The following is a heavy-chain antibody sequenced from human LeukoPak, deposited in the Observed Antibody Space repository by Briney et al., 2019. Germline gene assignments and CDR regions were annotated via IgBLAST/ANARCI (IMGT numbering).Heavy chain of an antibody. J-gene: IGHJ4*02. V-gene: IGHV1-18*01. Sequence: GASVKVSCKASGYTFNSYGIVWVRQAPGQGLEWMGWISAYNGDTNYAQKLQGRVSLTTDTSTSTAYMELRSLRSDDTAVYYCARTPLLWFGELLHFDYWGQGTLVTVSS. CDR2: ISAYNGDT. D-gene: IGHD3-10*01. CDR3: ARTPLLWFGELLHFDY. CDR1: GYTFNSYG.